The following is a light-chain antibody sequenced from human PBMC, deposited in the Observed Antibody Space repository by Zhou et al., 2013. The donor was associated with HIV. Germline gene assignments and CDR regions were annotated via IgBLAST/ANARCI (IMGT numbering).Light chain of an antibody. Sequence: EIVMTQSPATLSVSPGERATLSCRASQSVSSNFAWYQQKPGQAPRLLIHGASTRATGIPDRFSGSGSGTEFTLTISSMQSEDFAVYYCQQYNNWPLFTFGPGTKVDIK. J-gene: IGKJ3*01. V-gene: IGKV3-15*01. CDR1: QSVSSN. CDR2: GAS. CDR3: QQYNNWPLFT.